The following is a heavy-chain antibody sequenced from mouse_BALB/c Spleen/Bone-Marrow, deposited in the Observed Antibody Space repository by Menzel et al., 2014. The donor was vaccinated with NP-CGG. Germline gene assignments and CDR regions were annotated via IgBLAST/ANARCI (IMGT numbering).Heavy chain of an antibody. CDR2: ISDGGSYT. Sequence: EVKVVESGGGLVKPGGSLKLSCAASGFTFSDYYMYWVRQTPEKRPEWVATISDGGSYTYYPDSVKGRFTISRDNAKNNLYLQMSSLKSEDTAMYYCANYYGSTWFAYWGQGTLVTVSA. CDR3: ANYYGSTWFAY. D-gene: IGHD1-1*01. V-gene: IGHV5-4*02. CDR1: GFTFSDYY. J-gene: IGHJ3*01.